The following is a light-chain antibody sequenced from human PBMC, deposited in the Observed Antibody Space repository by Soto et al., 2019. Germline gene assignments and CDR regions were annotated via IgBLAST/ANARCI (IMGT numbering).Light chain of an antibody. CDR3: EQYYSYPPWT. CDR1: QGISSY. CDR2: AAS. J-gene: IGKJ1*01. V-gene: IGKV1-8*01. Sequence: AIRMTQSPSSLSASTGDRVTITCRASQGISSYLAWYQQKPGKAPKLLIYAASTLQRGVPSRFSGSGSGTDFTLTISCLQSEDFATYCCEQYYSYPPWTFGQGTKVEIK.